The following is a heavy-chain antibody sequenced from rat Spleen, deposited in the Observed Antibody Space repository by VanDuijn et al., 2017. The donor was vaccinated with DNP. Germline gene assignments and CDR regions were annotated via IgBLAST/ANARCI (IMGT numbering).Heavy chain of an antibody. V-gene: IGHV5-25*01. CDR1: GFTFSDYN. CDR2: ITSGGGST. CDR3: ARMYTTDYAWYFDF. J-gene: IGHJ1*01. D-gene: IGHD1-6*01. Sequence: EVQLVESGGGLVQPGRSLKLSCAASGFTFSDYNMAWVRQAPKKGLEWVASITSGGGSTYYPASLKGRFTISRDNAQNTLYLQMNSLKSEDTATYYCARMYTTDYAWYFDFWGPGTMVTVSS.